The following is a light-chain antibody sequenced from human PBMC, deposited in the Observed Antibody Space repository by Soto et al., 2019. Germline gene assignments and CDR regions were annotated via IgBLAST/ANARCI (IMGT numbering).Light chain of an antibody. Sequence: DIQMTQSPSSLSASVGDTVTITCRASQDIKNYLAWFQQKPGKAPKLLVYAASSLQTGVPSRFSGSGYGTEFTLTISSLQPDDFATYYCQQYSSYWTFGQGTKVDIK. CDR2: AAS. V-gene: IGKV1-16*01. CDR1: QDIKNY. J-gene: IGKJ1*01. CDR3: QQYSSYWT.